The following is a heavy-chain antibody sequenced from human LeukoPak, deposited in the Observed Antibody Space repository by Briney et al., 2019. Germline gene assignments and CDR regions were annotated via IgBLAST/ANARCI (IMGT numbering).Heavy chain of an antibody. D-gene: IGHD4-17*01. CDR2: ISSSGSTI. Sequence: PGGTLRLSCAASGFTFSDYYMSWIRQAPGKGLEWVSYISSSGSTIYYAYSVKGRFTISRDNAKNSLYLQMNSVRAEDTAVYYCARVTVTIFHYMDVWGKGTTVTVSS. CDR3: ARVTVTIFHYMDV. J-gene: IGHJ6*03. CDR1: GFTFSDYY. V-gene: IGHV3-11*01.